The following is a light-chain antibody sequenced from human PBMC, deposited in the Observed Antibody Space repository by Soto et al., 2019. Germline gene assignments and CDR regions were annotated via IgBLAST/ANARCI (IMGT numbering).Light chain of an antibody. Sequence: DIQMTQSPSTLSASVGDRVTITCRASQSVRGSLAWYQQQPGKAPKLLVYDVSNLESGVPSRFSAFGSGTEFTLSISSLQPGDFGTYYCQQFYMGWTFGQGTRV. CDR1: QSVRGS. V-gene: IGKV1-5*01. CDR3: QQFYMGWT. J-gene: IGKJ1*01. CDR2: DVS.